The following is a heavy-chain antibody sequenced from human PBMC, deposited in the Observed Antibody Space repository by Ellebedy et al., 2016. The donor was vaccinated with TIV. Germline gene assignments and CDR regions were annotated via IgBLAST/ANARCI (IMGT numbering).Heavy chain of an antibody. D-gene: IGHD5-12*01. J-gene: IGHJ4*02. Sequence: GESLKISCKGSGYRFSSYWIGWVRQMPGKGLEWMGIIYPGDSDTRYSPAFQGPVTISADKSISTAYLQWSSLKASDSAMYYCARPSTTYSHTSHFDDWGQGTLVTVSS. CDR2: IYPGDSDT. V-gene: IGHV5-51*01. CDR1: GYRFSSYW. CDR3: ARPSTTYSHTSHFDD.